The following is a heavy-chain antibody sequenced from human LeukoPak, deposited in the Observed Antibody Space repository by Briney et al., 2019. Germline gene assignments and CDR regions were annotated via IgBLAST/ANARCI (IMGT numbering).Heavy chain of an antibody. V-gene: IGHV3-33*01. CDR1: GFTFSSYG. Sequence: GGSLRLSCAASGFTFSSYGMHWVRQAPGKGLEWVAVIWYDGSNKYYADSVKGRFTISRDNSKNTLYLQMNSLRAEDTAVYYCARDKSNPGPVVVITSRAVDAFDIWGQGTMVTVSS. D-gene: IGHD3-22*01. CDR2: IWYDGSNK. CDR3: ARDKSNPGPVVVITSRAVDAFDI. J-gene: IGHJ3*02.